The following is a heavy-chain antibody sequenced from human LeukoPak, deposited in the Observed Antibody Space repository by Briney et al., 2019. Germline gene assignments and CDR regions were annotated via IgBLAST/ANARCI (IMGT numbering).Heavy chain of an antibody. V-gene: IGHV4-61*01. CDR1: GGSFSSGSYY. CDR3: ATYSSGWYYFDY. CDR2: IYYSGST. Sequence: SETLSLTCTVSGGSFSSGSYYWSWIRQPPGKGLEWIGYIYYSGSTNYNPSLKSRVTISVDTSKNQFSLKLSSVTAADTAVYYCATYSSGWYYFDYWGQGTLVTVSS. J-gene: IGHJ4*02. D-gene: IGHD6-19*01.